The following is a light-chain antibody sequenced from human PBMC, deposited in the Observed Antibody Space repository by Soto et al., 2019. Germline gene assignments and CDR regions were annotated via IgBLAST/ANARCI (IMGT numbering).Light chain of an antibody. CDR1: LSLIHSDGDTY. Sequence: DVVMTQSPLSLPVTLGQPASISCRSSLSLIHSDGDTYLNWFQQRPGQSPRRLIYKVSDRDSGVPDRVSGSGSGTDFTLKISRVEAEDVGIYYCMQGTHWPWTFGQGTEVEIK. V-gene: IGKV2-30*02. J-gene: IGKJ1*01. CDR3: MQGTHWPWT. CDR2: KVS.